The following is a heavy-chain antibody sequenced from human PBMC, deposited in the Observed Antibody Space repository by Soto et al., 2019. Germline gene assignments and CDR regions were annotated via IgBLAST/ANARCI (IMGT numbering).Heavy chain of an antibody. V-gene: IGHV3-74*01. CDR1: GFTFSSYW. D-gene: IGHD5-18*01. J-gene: IGHJ4*02. CDR2: IKTDGSGT. CDR3: AGADGDRFDGNGYLGRH. Sequence: EVQLVESGGGLVQPGESLTLSCAASGFTFSSYWMHWVRQAPGKGLVWVSRIKTDGSGTYYADSVQGRFTISRDNAKNTLYLQMNSLRVEDTAVYFCAGADGDRFDGNGYLGRHWGQGTLVTVSS.